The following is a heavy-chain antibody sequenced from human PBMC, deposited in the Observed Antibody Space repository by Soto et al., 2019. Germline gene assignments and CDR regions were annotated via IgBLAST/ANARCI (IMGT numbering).Heavy chain of an antibody. V-gene: IGHV4-34*01. Sequence: SETLSLTCAVYGGSFSGYYWSWIRQPPGKGLGWIGEINHSGSTNYNTSLKSRVTISVDTSKNQFSLKLSSVTAADTAVYYCARASSYSYGAFGYWGQGTLVTVSS. J-gene: IGHJ4*02. CDR2: INHSGST. D-gene: IGHD5-18*01. CDR1: GGSFSGYY. CDR3: ARASSYSYGAFGY.